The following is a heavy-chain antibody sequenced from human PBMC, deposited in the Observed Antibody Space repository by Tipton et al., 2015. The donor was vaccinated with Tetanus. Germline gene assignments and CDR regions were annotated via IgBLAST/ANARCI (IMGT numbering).Heavy chain of an antibody. D-gene: IGHD3-22*01. Sequence: SLRLSCAASGFIFSSYDIHWVRQAPGMGLEWVAVISFDGSKKYYADSVEGRFTISRDNSKNTLYLQMNSLRAEDTALYYCTKGKYYFDSGNYYPPFDHWGQGTPVTVSS. CDR3: TKGKYYFDSGNYYPPFDH. CDR2: ISFDGSKK. J-gene: IGHJ4*02. V-gene: IGHV3-30*18. CDR1: GFIFSSYD.